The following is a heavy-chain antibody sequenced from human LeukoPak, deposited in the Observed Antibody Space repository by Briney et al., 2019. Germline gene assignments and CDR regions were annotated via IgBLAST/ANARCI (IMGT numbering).Heavy chain of an antibody. CDR2: IYYSGST. D-gene: IGHD3-10*01. J-gene: IGHJ2*01. CDR3: ARAYYGSGRYHYWCFDL. CDR1: GGSISSSSYY. Sequence: SETLSLTCTVSGGSISSSSYYWGWIRQPPGKGLEWIGSIYYSGSTYYNPSLKSRVTISVDTSKNQFSLKLSSVTAADTAVYYCARAYYGSGRYHYWCFDLWGRGTLVTVSS. V-gene: IGHV4-39*07.